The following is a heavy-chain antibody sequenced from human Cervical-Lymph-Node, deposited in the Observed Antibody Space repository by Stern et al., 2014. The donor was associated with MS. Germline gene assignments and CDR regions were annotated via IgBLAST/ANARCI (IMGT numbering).Heavy chain of an antibody. V-gene: IGHV4-61*02. CDR3: ASGLYGDYGLFDY. Sequence: QLQLQESGPGLVKPSQTLSLTCTVSGGSISSGSYYWSWIRQPAVKGLEWIGRIYTSGSTNYNPSLKSRSTISVDTSKNLFPRKRSSVTAADTAVYYCASGLYGDYGLFDYWGQGTLVTVSS. CDR2: IYTSGST. J-gene: IGHJ4*02. CDR1: GGSISSGSYY. D-gene: IGHD4-17*01.